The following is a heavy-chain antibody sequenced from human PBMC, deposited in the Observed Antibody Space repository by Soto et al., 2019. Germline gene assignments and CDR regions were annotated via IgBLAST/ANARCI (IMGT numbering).Heavy chain of an antibody. D-gene: IGHD6-6*01. CDR2: INHSGST. CDR1: GGSFSGYY. CDR3: ARGWVNSSSSRWFDP. V-gene: IGHV4-34*01. Sequence: SETLSLTCAVYGGSFSGYYWSWIRQPPGKGLEWIGEINHSGSTNYNPSLKSRVTISVDTSKNQFSLKLSSVTAADTAVYYCARGWVNSSSSRWFDPWGQGTLVTVSS. J-gene: IGHJ5*02.